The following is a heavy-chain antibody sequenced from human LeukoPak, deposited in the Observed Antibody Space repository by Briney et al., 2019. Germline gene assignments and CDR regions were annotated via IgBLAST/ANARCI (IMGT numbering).Heavy chain of an antibody. CDR1: GFTFSSSA. CDR3: ARGDDSGYYDYFDY. V-gene: IGHV3-53*01. Sequence: GGSLRLSCAASGFTFSSSAMSWVRQVPGKGLEWVSTIYTGGNTYYAASVKGRFTISRDFSKNTVFLHMNSLRAEDTAMYYCARGDDSGYYDYFDYWGQGALVTVSS. D-gene: IGHD3-22*01. CDR2: IYTGGNT. J-gene: IGHJ4*02.